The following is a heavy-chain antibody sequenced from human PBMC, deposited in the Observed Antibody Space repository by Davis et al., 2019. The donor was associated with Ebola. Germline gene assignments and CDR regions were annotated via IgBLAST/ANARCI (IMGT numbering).Heavy chain of an antibody. CDR2: INPSTGVT. D-gene: IGHD2-15*01. J-gene: IGHJ4*02. CDR1: GYTFTGYY. V-gene: IGHV1-2*06. Sequence: ASATVSCKASGYTFTGYYVHWVRQAPGQGLEWMGRINPSTGVTSYAQKFQGRVTMTRDTSISTAYMELSRLRSDDAAVYYCARGGCNGGGCYYYFDYWGQGTLVTVSS. CDR3: ARGGCNGGGCYYYFDY.